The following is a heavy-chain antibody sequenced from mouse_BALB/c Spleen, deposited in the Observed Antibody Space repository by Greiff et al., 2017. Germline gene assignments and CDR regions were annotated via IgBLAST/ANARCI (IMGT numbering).Heavy chain of an antibody. J-gene: IGHJ1*01. CDR2: ILPGSGST. Sequence: VQLQQSGAELMKPGASVKISCKATGYTFSSYWIEWVKQRPGHGLEWIGEILPGSGSTNYNEKFKGKATFTADTSSNTAYMQLSSLTSEDSAVYYCARPTVVATRYFDVWGAGTTVTVSS. V-gene: IGHV1-9*01. CDR1: GYTFSSYW. D-gene: IGHD1-1*01. CDR3: ARPTVVATRYFDV.